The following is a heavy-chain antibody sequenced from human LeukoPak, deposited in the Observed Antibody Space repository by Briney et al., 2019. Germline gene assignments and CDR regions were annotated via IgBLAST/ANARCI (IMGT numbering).Heavy chain of an antibody. J-gene: IGHJ3*01. CDR3: ARGGAFFNV. Sequence: GSLRLSCAASGFTFSSYALHWVRQAPAKGLEWVAVISYDGVNKYYANSVKGRFTISRDNSKNTLYLQMNSLRAEDTAVYYCARGGAFFNVWGQGTMVTVSS. V-gene: IGHV3-30-3*01. CDR2: ISYDGVNK. CDR1: GFTFSSYA. D-gene: IGHD3-16*01.